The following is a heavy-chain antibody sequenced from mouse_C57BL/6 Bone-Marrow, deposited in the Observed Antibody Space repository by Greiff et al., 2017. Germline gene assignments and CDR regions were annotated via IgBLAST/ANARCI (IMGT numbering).Heavy chain of an antibody. V-gene: IGHV5-6*01. CDR2: ISSGGSYT. J-gene: IGHJ2*01. Sequence: EVKLVESGGDLVKPGGSLKLSCAASGFTFSSYGMSWVRQTPDKRLEWVATISSGGSYTYYPDSVKGRFTISRDNAKNTLYLQMSSLKSEDTATYYCARCTVVAPYFDYWGQGTTLTVSS. D-gene: IGHD1-1*01. CDR1: GFTFSSYG. CDR3: ARCTVVAPYFDY.